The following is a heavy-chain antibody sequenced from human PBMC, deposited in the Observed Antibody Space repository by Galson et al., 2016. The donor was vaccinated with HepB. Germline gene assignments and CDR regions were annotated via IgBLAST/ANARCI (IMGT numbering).Heavy chain of an antibody. CDR2: IYSGGST. V-gene: IGHV4-31*01. Sequence: TLSLTCTVSGGSISSGDYYWTWIRQFPGKGLEWIGYIYSGGSTYYNPSLKSPVTISMDTSRKQFTLLLVSVTAAVTAVYFCARESDCRGGTCYSMRGTHFWYYDLWGRGTLVTVSS. D-gene: IGHD2-15*01. CDR1: GGSISSGDYY. CDR3: ARESDCRGGTCYSMRGTHFWYYDL. J-gene: IGHJ2*01.